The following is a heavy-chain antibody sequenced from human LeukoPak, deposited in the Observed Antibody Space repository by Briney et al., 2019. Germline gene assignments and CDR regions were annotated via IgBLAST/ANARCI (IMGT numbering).Heavy chain of an antibody. CDR1: GFTFSSYG. Sequence: QSGRSLRLSCAASGFTFSSYGMHWVRQAPGKGLEWVAVIWYDGSNKYYADSVKGRFTISRDNSKNTLYLQMNSLRAEDTAVYYCARGARGSLFWGQGTLVTVSS. J-gene: IGHJ4*02. D-gene: IGHD3-10*01. CDR2: IWYDGSNK. V-gene: IGHV3-33*01. CDR3: ARGARGSLF.